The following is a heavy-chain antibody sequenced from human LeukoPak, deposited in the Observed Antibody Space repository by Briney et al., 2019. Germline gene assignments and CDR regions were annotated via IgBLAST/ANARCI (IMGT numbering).Heavy chain of an antibody. J-gene: IGHJ4*02. Sequence: ASVKVSCKASGYTFTNYYMHWVRQAPGQGLEWMGWINPNSGGTNYAQKFQGRVTMTRDTSISTAYMELSRLRSDDTAVYYCAREESDDWYWNYWGQGTLVTVSS. D-gene: IGHD3-9*01. CDR2: INPNSGGT. CDR1: GYTFTNYY. V-gene: IGHV1-2*02. CDR3: AREESDDWYWNY.